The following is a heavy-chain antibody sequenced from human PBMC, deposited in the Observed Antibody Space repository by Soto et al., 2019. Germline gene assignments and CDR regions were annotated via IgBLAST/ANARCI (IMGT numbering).Heavy chain of an antibody. CDR3: ARGLNRITIFGVVITPYYYGMDV. D-gene: IGHD3-3*01. CDR2: INHSGST. J-gene: IGHJ6*02. CDR1: GGSFSCYY. Sequence: SETLSLTCAVYGGSFSCYYWSWIRQPPGKGLEWIGEINHSGSTNYNPSLKSRVTISVDTSKNQFSLKLSSVTAADTAVYYCARGLNRITIFGVVITPYYYGMDVWGQGTTVTVSS. V-gene: IGHV4-34*01.